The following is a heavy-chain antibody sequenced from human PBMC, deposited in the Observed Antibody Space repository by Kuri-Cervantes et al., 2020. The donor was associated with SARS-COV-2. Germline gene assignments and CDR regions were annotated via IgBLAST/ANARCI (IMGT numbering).Heavy chain of an antibody. CDR1: GFTVSSNY. J-gene: IGHJ4*02. CDR3: ARGWELLDY. Sequence: GESLKISCAASGFTVSSNYMSWVRQAPGKGLEWVSVIYSGGSTYYADSVKGRFTISRDNSKNTLYLQMKSLRAEDTAVYYCARGWELLDYWGQGTLVTVSS. CDR2: IYSGGST. V-gene: IGHV3-66*01. D-gene: IGHD1-26*01.